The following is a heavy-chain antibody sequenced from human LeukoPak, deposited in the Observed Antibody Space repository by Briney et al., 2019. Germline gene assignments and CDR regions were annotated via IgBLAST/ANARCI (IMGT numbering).Heavy chain of an antibody. Sequence: SETLSLTCTVSGDSISRNSYYWGWIRQPPGKGLEWIGTIYYSGSTYYKSARKSRVTIAIDPAKTQFSLEVGSVTAADTPLYFCARHIGLGSSSFDYFDYWGQGTLVTVSS. J-gene: IGHJ4*02. D-gene: IGHD6-6*01. CDR1: GDSISRNSYY. V-gene: IGHV4-39*01. CDR3: ARHIGLGSSSFDYFDY. CDR2: IYYSGST.